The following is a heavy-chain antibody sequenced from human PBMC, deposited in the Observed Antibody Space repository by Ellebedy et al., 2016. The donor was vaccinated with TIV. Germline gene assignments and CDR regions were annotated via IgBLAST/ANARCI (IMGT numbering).Heavy chain of an antibody. V-gene: IGHV4-31*03. Sequence: SETLSLTXTVSGASISSGPYYWNWIRPHPGKGLEWIGYVYSGGSTYYSPSLKSRVTISLDTSKNQFSLKLTSVTAADTAVYYCARGIEQWLTYWGQGTLVTVSS. J-gene: IGHJ4*02. CDR3: ARGIEQWLTY. CDR1: GASISSGPYY. D-gene: IGHD6-19*01. CDR2: VYSGGST.